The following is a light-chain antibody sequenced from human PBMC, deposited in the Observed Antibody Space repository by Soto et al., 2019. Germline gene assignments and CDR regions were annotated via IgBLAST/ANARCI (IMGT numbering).Light chain of an antibody. J-gene: IGKJ2*01. V-gene: IGKV3-15*01. CDR1: QSINSE. CDR2: GAS. Sequence: EIVMTQSPATLSLSPGERAALSCRASQSINSELAWYQQKPGQPPRLLIYGASTRGTGVPARFTGSESGSECTLTISGLQSEDFAVYYCQQGHNWPLTFGQGTRLEI. CDR3: QQGHNWPLT.